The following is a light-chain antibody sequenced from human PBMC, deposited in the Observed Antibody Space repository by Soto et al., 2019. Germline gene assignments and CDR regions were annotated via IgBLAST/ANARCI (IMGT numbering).Light chain of an antibody. J-gene: IGLJ1*01. CDR2: DVS. Sequence: QSVLTQPASVSGSPGQSITISCTGTSSDVGGYNYVSWYQQYPGKAPKLMIYDVSNRPSGVSNRFSGSKSGNTASLTISGRQAEDEADYYCSSYTISNTLVFGSGTKVTVL. V-gene: IGLV2-14*01. CDR3: SSYTISNTLV. CDR1: SSDVGGYNY.